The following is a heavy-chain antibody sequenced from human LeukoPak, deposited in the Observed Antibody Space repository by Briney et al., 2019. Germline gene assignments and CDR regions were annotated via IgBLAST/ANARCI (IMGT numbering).Heavy chain of an antibody. CDR3: ARAAVNLHPNHYYYMDV. Sequence: AAVKVSCKASGYTFTSYDINWVRQATRQGLEWVGWMNPYNCNTGYAQQFERRVIMTRDTSRSTAYLELSSLTSEDTAVYYCARAAVNLHPNHYYYMDVWGKGTTVTVSS. V-gene: IGHV1-8*01. CDR1: GYTFTSYD. J-gene: IGHJ6*03. CDR2: MNPYNCNT.